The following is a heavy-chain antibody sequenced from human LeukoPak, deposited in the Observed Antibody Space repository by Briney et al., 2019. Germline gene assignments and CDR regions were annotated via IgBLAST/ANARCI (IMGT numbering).Heavy chain of an antibody. CDR2: IWYDGSNI. Sequence: PGGSLRLSCAASGFTFSTYDMHWVRQAPGKGLEWVAVIWYDGSNINYGDSVKGRFAISRDNSRNTLYLQMNSLRAEDTALYYCAREPTTLNGYGVSRRHHYFDHWGQGALVIVSS. CDR1: GFTFSTYD. V-gene: IGHV3-33*01. CDR3: AREPTTLNGYGVSRRHHYFDH. D-gene: IGHD4-17*01. J-gene: IGHJ4*02.